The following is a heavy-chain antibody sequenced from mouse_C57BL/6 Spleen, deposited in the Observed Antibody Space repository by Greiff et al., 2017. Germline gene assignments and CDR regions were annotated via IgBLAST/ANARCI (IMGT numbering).Heavy chain of an antibody. V-gene: IGHV1-55*01. J-gene: IGHJ4*01. CDR2: IYPGSGST. CDR1: GYTFTSYW. Sequence: VKLQQPGAELVKPGASVKMSCKASGYTFTSYWITWVKQRPGQGLEWIGDIYPGSGSTNYNEKFKSKATLTVDTSSSTAYMQLSSLTSEDSAVYYCATYYSKNYAMDYWGQGTSVTVSS. D-gene: IGHD2-5*01. CDR3: ATYYSKNYAMDY.